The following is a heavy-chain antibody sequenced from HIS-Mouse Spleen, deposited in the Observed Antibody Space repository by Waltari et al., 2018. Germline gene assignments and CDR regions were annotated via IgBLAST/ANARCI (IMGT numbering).Heavy chain of an antibody. CDR2: YYSGST. Sequence: QVQLQESGPGLVKPSETLSLTCTVSGGSISRYYLSWIRPPPGKGLEWIGYYSGSTNYNPSLKSRVTISVDTSKNQFSLKLSSVTAADTAVYYCARASRDLLLPRYFDLWGRGTLVTVSS. CDR1: GGSISRYY. CDR3: ARASRDLLLPRYFDL. J-gene: IGHJ2*01. V-gene: IGHV4-59*01.